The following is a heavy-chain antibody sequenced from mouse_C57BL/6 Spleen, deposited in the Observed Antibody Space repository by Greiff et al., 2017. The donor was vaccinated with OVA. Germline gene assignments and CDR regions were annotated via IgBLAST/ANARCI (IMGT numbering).Heavy chain of an antibody. CDR3: VRGGDYYGSNAMDY. V-gene: IGHV10-1*01. J-gene: IGHJ4*01. D-gene: IGHD1-1*01. CDR1: GFSFNTYA. CDR2: IRSKSNNYAT. Sequence: EVPLVASGGGLVQPKGSLTLSCAASGFSFNTYAMNWVRQAPGKGLEWVARIRSKSNNYATYYADSVKDRFTISRDDSESMLYLQMNNLKTEDTAMYYCVRGGDYYGSNAMDYWGEGTSVTVSS.